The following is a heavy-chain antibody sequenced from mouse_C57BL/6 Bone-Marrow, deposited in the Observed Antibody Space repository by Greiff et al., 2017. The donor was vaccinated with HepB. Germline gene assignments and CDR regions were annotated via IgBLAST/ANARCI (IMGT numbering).Heavy chain of an antibody. CDR1: GYTFTDYY. Sequence: VQLQQSGPVLVKPGASVKMSCKASGYTFTDYYMNWVKQSHGKSLEWIGVINPYNGGTSYNQKFKGKATLTVDKSSSTAYMELNSLTSEDSAVYYCASWGGTYYFDYWGQGTTLTVSP. CDR2: INPYNGGT. J-gene: IGHJ2*01. V-gene: IGHV1-19*01. CDR3: ASWGGTYYFDY. D-gene: IGHD4-1*01.